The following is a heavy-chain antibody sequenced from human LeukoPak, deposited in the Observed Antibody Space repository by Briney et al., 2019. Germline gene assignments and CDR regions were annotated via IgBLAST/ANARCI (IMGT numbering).Heavy chain of an antibody. V-gene: IGHV1-2*02. J-gene: IGHJ4*02. D-gene: IGHD5-12*01. CDR3: AYYDYNIYPY. Sequence: ASVKVSCKASGYATDYYIHWVRQAPGQGLEWMGWINPNSGRTIYARNFRGRVTMTRDTSIATVYLELRSLRSDDAAVHYCAYYDYNIYPYWGQGTLVTVSS. CDR1: GYATDYY. CDR2: INPNSGRT.